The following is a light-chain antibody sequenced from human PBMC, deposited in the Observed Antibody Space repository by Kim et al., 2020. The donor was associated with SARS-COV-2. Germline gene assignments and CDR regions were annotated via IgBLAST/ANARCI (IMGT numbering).Light chain of an antibody. CDR2: AAS. CDR1: QGIRRW. Sequence: DIQMTQSPSSVSESVGDRVTITCRASQGIRRWLAWYQQKPGKAPKLLIYAASNLQSRVSLRFSGSGSGTDFTLTISSPQPEDSATYYGQRANSFPITFGQGTRLEIK. V-gene: IGKV1D-12*01. CDR3: QRANSFPIT. J-gene: IGKJ5*01.